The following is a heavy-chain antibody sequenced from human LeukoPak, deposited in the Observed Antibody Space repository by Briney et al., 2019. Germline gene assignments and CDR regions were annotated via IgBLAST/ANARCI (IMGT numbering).Heavy chain of an antibody. D-gene: IGHD3-10*01. J-gene: IGHJ4*02. CDR2: ISGSGGNT. V-gene: IGHV3-23*01. CDR1: GFTVSSYG. Sequence: GGSLRLSCAASGFTVSSYGMTWVRQAPGKGPEWVSLISGSGGNTYYADSVKGRFTISRDNSKNTLYLQMNSLRAEDTAVYYCAKQLDSGNYYPTGDDYWGQGTLVTVSS. CDR3: AKQLDSGNYYPTGDDY.